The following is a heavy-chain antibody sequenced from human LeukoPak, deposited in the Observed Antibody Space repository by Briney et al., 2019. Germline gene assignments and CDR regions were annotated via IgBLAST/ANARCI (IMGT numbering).Heavy chain of an antibody. CDR2: ISWNSGSI. Sequence: GGSLRLSCAASGFTFDDYAMHWVRQAPGKGLEWVSGISWNSGSIGYADSVKGRFTISRDNAKNSLYLQMNSLRAEDTALYYCAKDLRDGYNSPDAFDIWGQGTMVTVSS. CDR3: AKDLRDGYNSPDAFDI. V-gene: IGHV3-9*01. CDR1: GFTFDDYA. J-gene: IGHJ3*02. D-gene: IGHD5-12*01.